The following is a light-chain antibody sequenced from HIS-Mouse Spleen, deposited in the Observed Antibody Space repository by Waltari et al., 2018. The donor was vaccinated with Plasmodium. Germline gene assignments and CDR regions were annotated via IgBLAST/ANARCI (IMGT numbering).Light chain of an antibody. CDR1: SSDVGGYNY. J-gene: IGLJ2*01. CDR2: EVS. CDR3: SSYAGSNNLV. Sequence: QSALTQPPSASGSPGQSVTISCTGTSSDVGGYNYVSWYQQHPGKPPKLMIYEVSKRPSVVPDRFAGSKSCNTASLTVAGLQAEDDADYYCSSYAGSNNLVFGGGTKLTVL. V-gene: IGLV2-8*01.